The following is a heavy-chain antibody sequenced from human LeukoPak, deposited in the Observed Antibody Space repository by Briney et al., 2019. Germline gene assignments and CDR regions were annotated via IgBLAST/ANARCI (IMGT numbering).Heavy chain of an antibody. CDR2: ISAYNGNT. CDR3: ARAEAYYYDSSGEFDY. V-gene: IGHV1-18*01. D-gene: IGHD3-22*01. CDR1: GYTFPSYG. Sequence: ASVKVSCMASGYTFPSYGISWVRQAPGQGLEWMGWISAYNGNTNNAQKLQGRVSMTTDTSTSTAYMQLRSLRSDDTAVYYCARAEAYYYDSSGEFDYWGQGTLVTVSS. J-gene: IGHJ4*02.